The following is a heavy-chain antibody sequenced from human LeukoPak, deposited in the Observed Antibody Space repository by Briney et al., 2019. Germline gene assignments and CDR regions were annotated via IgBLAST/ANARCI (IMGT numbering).Heavy chain of an antibody. J-gene: IGHJ4*02. CDR2: ISAYNGNT. D-gene: IGHD6-13*01. Sequence: ASVKVSCKASGYTFTGYYMHWVRQAPGQGLEWMGWISAYNGNTNYAQKLQGRVTMTTDTSTSTAYMELRSLRSDDTAVYYCAINPGIAAAGVDYWGQGTLVTVSS. V-gene: IGHV1-18*04. CDR3: AINPGIAAAGVDY. CDR1: GYTFTGYY.